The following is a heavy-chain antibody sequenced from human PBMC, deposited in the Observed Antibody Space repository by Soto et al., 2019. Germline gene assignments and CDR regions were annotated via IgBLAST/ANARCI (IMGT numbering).Heavy chain of an antibody. CDR2: ISSGRKTI. J-gene: IGHJ4*02. CDR1: GFTFRSYS. V-gene: IGHV3-48*02. CDR3: AREDILGVRSFDY. Sequence: LRLSCGPSGFTFRSYSVNWVRQAPGKGLEWVSYISSGRKTIYYADSVKGRFTVSRDNAKNSQYLQMNSLRDEDTAVYYCAREDILGVRSFDYWGQGTLVTVSS. D-gene: IGHD3-9*01.